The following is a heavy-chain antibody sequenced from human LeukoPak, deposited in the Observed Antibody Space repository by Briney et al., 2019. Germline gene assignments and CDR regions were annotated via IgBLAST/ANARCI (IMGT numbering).Heavy chain of an antibody. CDR3: VDFWSGP. Sequence: GGSPRLSCAASGFTVSSNYMSWVRQAPGKGLEWVSVIYSGGSTYYADSVKGRFTISRDNSKNTLYLQMNSLRAEDTAVYYCVDFWSGPWGQGTLVTVSS. CDR1: GFTVSSNY. CDR2: IYSGGST. J-gene: IGHJ5*02. D-gene: IGHD3-3*01. V-gene: IGHV3-53*01.